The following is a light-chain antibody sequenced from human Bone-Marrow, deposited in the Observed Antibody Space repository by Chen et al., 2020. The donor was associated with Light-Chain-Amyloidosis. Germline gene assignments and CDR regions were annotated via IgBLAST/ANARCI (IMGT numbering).Light chain of an antibody. CDR1: SSDVGGYDY. V-gene: IGLV2-8*01. CDR3: CSYAGSNNLL. J-gene: IGLJ2*01. Sequence: QSALTQPPSASGSPGPSVTISCTGSSSDVGGYDYVSWYQQHPGKVPKVVIYEVSTRPSGVPDRFSGSKSGNTASLTVSGLQAEDEADYYCCSYAGSNNLLFGGGTKLTVL. CDR2: EVS.